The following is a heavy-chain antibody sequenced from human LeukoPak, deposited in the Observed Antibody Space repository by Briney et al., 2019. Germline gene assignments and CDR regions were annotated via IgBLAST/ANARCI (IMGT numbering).Heavy chain of an antibody. J-gene: IGHJ4*02. CDR2: ISGSGGST. Sequence: GGSLRLSCAASGFTVSSNYMSWVRQAPGKGLEWVSAISGSGGSTFYADSVKGRFTISRDSSKNTLYLLMDSLRAEDTAVYFCVRDLEGYFDSGSYPPELHYWGQGTLVTVSS. V-gene: IGHV3-23*01. D-gene: IGHD3-10*01. CDR1: GFTVSSNY. CDR3: VRDLEGYFDSGSYPPELHY.